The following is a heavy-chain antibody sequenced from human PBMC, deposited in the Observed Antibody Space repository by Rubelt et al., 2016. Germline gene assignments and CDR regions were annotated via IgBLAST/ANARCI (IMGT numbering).Heavy chain of an antibody. CDR2: IWHDGSKK. CDR3: AKSGVRVATTHFDY. D-gene: IGHD5-12*01. V-gene: IGHV3-33*06. J-gene: IGHJ4*02. Sequence: QVQLVESGGGVVQPGRSLRLSCAASGFIFRSYGMYWVRQAPGKGLEWVAGIWHDGSKKYYSESVKGRFTISRENSKNTLYLQMKILMAEDTALYYCAKSGVRVATTHFDYWGQGTLVTISS. CDR1: GFIFRSYG.